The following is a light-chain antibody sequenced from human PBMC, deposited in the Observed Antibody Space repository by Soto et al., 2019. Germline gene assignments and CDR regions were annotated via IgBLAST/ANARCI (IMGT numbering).Light chain of an antibody. CDR2: GAS. J-gene: IGKJ1*01. CDR1: QHISSY. V-gene: IGKV1-8*01. CDR3: LHYYTFPRT. Sequence: AIRMTQSPSSFSASTGDRVTITCRASQHISSYLAWYQQEPGKAPKLLIYGASTLQSGVPSRFIGIGSATNFTLTINSLQSEDFSTYYCLHYYTFPRTFCQGTKVDIK.